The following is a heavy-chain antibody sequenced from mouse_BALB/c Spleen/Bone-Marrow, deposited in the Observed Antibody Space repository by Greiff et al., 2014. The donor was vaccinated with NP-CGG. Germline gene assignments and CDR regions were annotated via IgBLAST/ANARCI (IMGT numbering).Heavy chain of an antibody. J-gene: IGHJ3*01. D-gene: IGHD2-1*01. Sequence: VQLQQSGPELVKPGASVKISCKASGYSFTAYYIHWVKQSHVKSLEWIGRINPYNGATSYNQNFKDKASLTVDKSSGTAYMELHSLTSEDSAVYYCARKGNYGWFAYWGQGTLVTVSA. CDR1: GYSFTAYY. CDR2: INPYNGAT. CDR3: ARKGNYGWFAY. V-gene: IGHV1-26*01.